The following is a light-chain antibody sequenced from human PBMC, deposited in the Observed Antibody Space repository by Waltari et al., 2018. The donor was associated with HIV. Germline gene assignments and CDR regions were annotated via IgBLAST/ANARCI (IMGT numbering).Light chain of an antibody. J-gene: IGLJ1*01. CDR1: SSDIGGYDY. Sequence: QSALTQPASVSGSPGQSITISCTGTSSDIGGYDYVSCYQQHPGKAPKLLIYDVDHRPSGVSHRFSGSKSDNTASLTISGLQAEDEADYYCTSYAISNTPPYVIGAGTRVSVL. V-gene: IGLV2-14*03. CDR3: TSYAISNTPPYV. CDR2: DVD.